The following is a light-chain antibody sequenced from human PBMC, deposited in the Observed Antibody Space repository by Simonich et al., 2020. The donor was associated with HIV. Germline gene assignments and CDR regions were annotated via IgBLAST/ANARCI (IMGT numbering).Light chain of an antibody. CDR3: SSYTSSSTWV. J-gene: IGLJ3*02. CDR1: SSDVGSYNL. Sequence: QSALTQPASVSGSPGQSITISCTGTSSDVGSYNLVSWYQQHPGKAPKLIIYEGRKRPSGVSNRFSGSKSGNTASLTISGLQAEDEADYYCSSYTSSSTWVFGGGTKLTVL. V-gene: IGLV2-14*02. CDR2: EGR.